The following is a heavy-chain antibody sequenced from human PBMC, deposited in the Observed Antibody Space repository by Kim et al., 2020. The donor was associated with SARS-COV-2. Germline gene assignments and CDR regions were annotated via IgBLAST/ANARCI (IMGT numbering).Heavy chain of an antibody. Sequence: SVKVSCKASGGTFSSYAISWVRQAPGQGLEWMGRIIPILGIANYAQKFQGRVTITADKSTSTAYMELSSLRSEDTAVYYCARDRGRTEGAKDIVVVPAAIGRYYYYGRDVWGQGTTVTVSS. V-gene: IGHV1-69*04. D-gene: IGHD2-2*01. J-gene: IGHJ6*02. CDR3: ARDRGRTEGAKDIVVVPAAIGRYYYYGRDV. CDR2: IIPILGIA. CDR1: GGTFSSYA.